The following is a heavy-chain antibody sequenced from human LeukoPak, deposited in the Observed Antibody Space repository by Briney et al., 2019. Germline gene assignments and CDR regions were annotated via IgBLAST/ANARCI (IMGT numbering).Heavy chain of an antibody. Sequence: PGGSLRLSCAASGFTFSSYGMGWVRQAPGKGLEWVSSISGNGGSTYYADSAKGRFTISRDNSKNTLYLQMNSLRAEDTAVYYCATGPYYYGSGRGGFDYWGQGTQVTVSP. J-gene: IGHJ4*02. CDR1: GFTFSSYG. CDR3: ATGPYYYGSGRGGFDY. D-gene: IGHD3-10*01. CDR2: ISGNGGST. V-gene: IGHV3-23*01.